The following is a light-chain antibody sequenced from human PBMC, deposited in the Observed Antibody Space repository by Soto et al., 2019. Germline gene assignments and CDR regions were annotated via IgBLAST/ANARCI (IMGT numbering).Light chain of an antibody. J-gene: IGLJ1*01. CDR2: GNN. Sequence: QSALTQPPSVSGAPGQGVTISCTGSSSSIGAGYDVHWYQQVPGTAPKLLIYGNNNRPSGVPDRFSGSKSGTSASLAITGVQAEDEADDYCQSYDSSLSDFEVFGAGTKLTVL. V-gene: IGLV1-40*01. CDR1: SSSIGAGYD. CDR3: QSYDSSLSDFEV.